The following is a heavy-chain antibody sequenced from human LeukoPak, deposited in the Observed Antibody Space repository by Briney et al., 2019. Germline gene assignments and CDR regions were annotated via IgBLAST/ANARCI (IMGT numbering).Heavy chain of an antibody. Sequence: SETLSLTCAVYGGSFSGYYWSWIRQPPGKGLEWIGEINHSGSTNYNPSLKSRVTISVDTSKNQFSLKLSSVTAADTAVYYCARVAAGRVGVPAAIRYYYYYMDVWGKGTTVTVSS. V-gene: IGHV4-34*01. CDR2: INHSGST. D-gene: IGHD2-2*02. CDR1: GGSFSGYY. J-gene: IGHJ6*03. CDR3: ARVAAGRVGVPAAIRYYYYYMDV.